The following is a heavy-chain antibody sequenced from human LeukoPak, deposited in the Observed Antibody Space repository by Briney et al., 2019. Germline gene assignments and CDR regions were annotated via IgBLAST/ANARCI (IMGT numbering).Heavy chain of an antibody. CDR3: ARDLPYEAVAGHCAFDI. V-gene: IGHV3-21*01. J-gene: IGHJ3*02. CDR2: ISSSSSYI. Sequence: GGSLRLSCAASGFTFSNAWMNWVRQAPGKGLEWVSSISSSSSYIYYADSVKGRFTISRDNAKNSLYLQMNSLRAEDTAVYYCARDLPYEAVAGHCAFDIWGQGTMVTVSS. D-gene: IGHD6-19*01. CDR1: GFTFSNAW.